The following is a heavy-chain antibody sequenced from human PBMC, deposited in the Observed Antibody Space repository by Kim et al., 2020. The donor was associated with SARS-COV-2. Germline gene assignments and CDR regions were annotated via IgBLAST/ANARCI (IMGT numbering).Heavy chain of an antibody. V-gene: IGHV3-30*03. CDR1: GFTFSSYG. CDR3: ATGPSMVGLNDAFDI. Sequence: GGSLRLSCAASGFTFSSYGMHWVRQAPGKGLEWVAVISYDGSNKYYADSVKGRFTISRDNSKNTLYLQMNSLRAEDTAVYYCATGPSMVGLNDAFDIWGQGTMVTVSS. J-gene: IGHJ3*02. CDR2: ISYDGSNK. D-gene: IGHD3-10*01.